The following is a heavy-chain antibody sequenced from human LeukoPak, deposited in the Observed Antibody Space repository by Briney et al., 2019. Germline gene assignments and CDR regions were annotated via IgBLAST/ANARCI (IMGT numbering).Heavy chain of an antibody. J-gene: IGHJ3*02. D-gene: IGHD2-2*01. CDR2: MNPNSGST. V-gene: IGHV1-8*03. CDR1: GYTFTSYD. Sequence: GASVKVSCKASGYTFTSYDINWVRQATGQGLEWMGWMNPNSGSTGYAQKFQGRVTITRNTSISTAYMELSGLRSEDTAVYYCARDTSSDAFDIWGQGTMVTVSS. CDR3: ARDTSSDAFDI.